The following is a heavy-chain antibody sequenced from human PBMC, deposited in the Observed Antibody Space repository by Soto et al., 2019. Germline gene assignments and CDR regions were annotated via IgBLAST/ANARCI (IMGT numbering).Heavy chain of an antibody. CDR1: GFTFAGYST. J-gene: IGHJ4*02. V-gene: IGHV3-23*01. CDR2: ISGRGTST. CDR3: AKDRGGFAGGWEDFDY. D-gene: IGHD6-19*01. Sequence: VHLLESVGGLVQPGGSLRLSCAASGFTFAGYSTMSWVRQAPGKRLEWVSSISGRGTSTYYADSVKGRFTISRDNSKKTLYLQMNTLRAEDTAFYYCAKDRGGFAGGWEDFDYWGQGALVTVAS.